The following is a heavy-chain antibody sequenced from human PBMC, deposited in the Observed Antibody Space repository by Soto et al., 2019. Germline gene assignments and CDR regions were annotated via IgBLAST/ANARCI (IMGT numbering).Heavy chain of an antibody. Sequence: PGGSLRLSCTFSGFTSDDYALTWVRHAPGKGLEWVAFATSQAFGGTTDYAASVKGRFTISRDDSTTVAYLQMNSLQTEDTAIYYCTRDGDFYGMDVWGQGTTVTVSS. CDR2: ATSQAFGGTT. V-gene: IGHV3-49*04. CDR3: TRDGDFYGMDV. D-gene: IGHD3-3*01. J-gene: IGHJ6*02. CDR1: GFTSDDYA.